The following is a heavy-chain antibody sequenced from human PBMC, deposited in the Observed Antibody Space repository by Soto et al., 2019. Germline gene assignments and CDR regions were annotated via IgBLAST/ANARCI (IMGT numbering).Heavy chain of an antibody. J-gene: IGHJ4*02. CDR2: ISGSGGST. Sequence: GGSLRLSCAASGFTFSSYAMSWVRQAPGKGLEWVSAISGSGGSTYYADSVKGRFTISRDNSKNTLYLQMNSLRAEDTAVYYCAKEFDGHRYDFWSGYDYWGQGTLVTVYS. CDR3: AKEFDGHRYDFWSGYDY. D-gene: IGHD3-3*01. V-gene: IGHV3-23*01. CDR1: GFTFSSYA.